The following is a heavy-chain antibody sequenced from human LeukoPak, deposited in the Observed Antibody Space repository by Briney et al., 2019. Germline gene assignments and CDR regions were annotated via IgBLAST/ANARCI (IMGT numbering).Heavy chain of an antibody. CDR1: GFNSSNYW. Sequence: GGSLRLSCAASGFNSSNYWMHWVRQGPGKGLVCVSRIDSDGSSTNYADSVKGRFTISRDSAKNTLYLQMNSLRAEDTAVYYCARGGGSYGWFDPWGQGTLVTVSS. CDR3: ARGGGSYGWFDP. J-gene: IGHJ5*02. D-gene: IGHD3-16*01. CDR2: IDSDGSST. V-gene: IGHV3-74*01.